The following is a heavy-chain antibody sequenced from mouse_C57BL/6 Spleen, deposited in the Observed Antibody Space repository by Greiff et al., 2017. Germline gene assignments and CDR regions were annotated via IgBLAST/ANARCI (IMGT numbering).Heavy chain of an antibody. CDR1: GYSITSGYD. Sequence: EVKLMESGPGMVKPSQSLSLTCTVTGYSITSGYDWHWIRHFPGNKLEWMGYISYSGSTNYNPSLKSRISITHDTSKNHFFLKLNSVTTEDTATYYCARGGDYYGSSFFAYWGQGTLVTVSA. J-gene: IGHJ3*01. CDR2: ISYSGST. D-gene: IGHD1-1*01. CDR3: ARGGDYYGSSFFAY. V-gene: IGHV3-1*01.